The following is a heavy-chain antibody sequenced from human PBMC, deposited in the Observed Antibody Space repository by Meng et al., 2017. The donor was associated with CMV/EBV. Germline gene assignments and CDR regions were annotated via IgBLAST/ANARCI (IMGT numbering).Heavy chain of an antibody. J-gene: IGHJ6*02. V-gene: IGHV3-30*04. CDR3: ARDLGRFLEWSGALGGMDV. Sequence: GESLKISCAASGFTFSSYAMHRVRQAPGKGLEWVAVISYDGSNKYYADSVKGRFTISRDNSKNTLYLQMNSLRAEDTAVYYCARDLGRFLEWSGALGGMDVWGQGTTVTVSS. D-gene: IGHD3-3*01. CDR1: GFTFSSYA. CDR2: ISYDGSNK.